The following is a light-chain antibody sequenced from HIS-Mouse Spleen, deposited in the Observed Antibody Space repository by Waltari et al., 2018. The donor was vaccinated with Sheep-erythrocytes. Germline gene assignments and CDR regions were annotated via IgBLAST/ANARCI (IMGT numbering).Light chain of an antibody. CDR2: QDS. CDR3: QAWDSSKGV. J-gene: IGLJ1*01. CDR1: NLGDKY. Sequence: SYELTQPPSVSVSPGQTASITCPGDNLGDKYSCWYQQTPGQSPVLVIYQDSKRPSGIPERFSGSNSGNTATLTISGTQAMDEADYYCQAWDSSKGVFGTGTKVTVL. V-gene: IGLV3-1*01.